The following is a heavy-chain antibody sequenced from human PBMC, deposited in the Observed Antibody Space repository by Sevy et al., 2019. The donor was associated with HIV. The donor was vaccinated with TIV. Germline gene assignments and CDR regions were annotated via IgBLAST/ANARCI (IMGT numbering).Heavy chain of an antibody. CDR3: VRGDHYSDSTGSHDAFDV. D-gene: IGHD3-22*01. Sequence: ASVKVSCKTSGYTFTAYHIHWVRQAPGQGLEWMGWINPYSGGTNTATKFQGRVTMTRDTSINTAYMQLTRLRPDDTAVYYCVRGDHYSDSTGSHDAFDVWGQGTMVTVSS. CDR1: GYTFTAYH. V-gene: IGHV1-2*02. J-gene: IGHJ3*01. CDR2: INPYSGGT.